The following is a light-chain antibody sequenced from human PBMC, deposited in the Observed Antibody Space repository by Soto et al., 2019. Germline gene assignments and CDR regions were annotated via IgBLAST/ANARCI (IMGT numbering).Light chain of an antibody. V-gene: IGLV2-14*01. CDR2: EVS. Sequence: QSALPQPASVSGSPGPSIAISCTGTSRDVGGYDYFSWFQQNPGNAPNLMIYEVSLRPSVVSNRLSGAKSANTASLTISVLQAEDEADYYCSSYTDSSTLVIFGGGTKLNVL. CDR3: SSYTDSSTLVI. CDR1: SRDVGGYDY. J-gene: IGLJ2*01.